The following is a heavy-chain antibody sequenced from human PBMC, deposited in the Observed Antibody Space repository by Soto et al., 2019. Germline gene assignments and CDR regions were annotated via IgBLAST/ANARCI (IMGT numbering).Heavy chain of an antibody. CDR1: RFTFSTYW. V-gene: IGHV3-74*01. D-gene: IGHD3-22*01. Sequence: EVQLVESGGGLVQPGGSLRLSCAASRFTFSTYWMHWVRQAPGKGLVWVSRINSDGTDTSYADSVEGRITISRDNAKNTLYLQMNSLRSEDTAVYYCAGDSSGYSYDAFDIWGQGTMVTVSS. CDR2: INSDGTDT. J-gene: IGHJ3*02. CDR3: AGDSSGYSYDAFDI.